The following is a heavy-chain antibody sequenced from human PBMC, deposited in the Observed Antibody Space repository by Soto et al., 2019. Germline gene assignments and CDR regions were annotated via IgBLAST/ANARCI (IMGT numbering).Heavy chain of an antibody. D-gene: IGHD3-22*01. J-gene: IGHJ4*02. CDR2: IIPIFGTA. V-gene: IGHV1-69*13. CDR1: GGTFSSYA. Sequence: SVKVSCKASGGTFSSYAISWVRQAPGQGLEWMGGIIPIFGTANYAQKFQGRVTITADESTSTAYMELSSLRSEDTAVYYCARDSGDYYDSSGYVYWGQGTLVTVSS. CDR3: ARDSGDYYDSSGYVY.